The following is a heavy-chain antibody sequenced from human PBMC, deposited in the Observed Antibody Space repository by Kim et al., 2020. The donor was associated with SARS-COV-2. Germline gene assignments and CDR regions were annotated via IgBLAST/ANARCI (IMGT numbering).Heavy chain of an antibody. CDR2: IWYDGSNK. V-gene: IGHV3-33*06. CDR1: GFTFSSYG. J-gene: IGHJ6*02. CDR3: AKGRSALYVGGSDSGMDD. Sequence: GGSLRLSCAASGFTFSSYGMHWVRQAPGKGLEWVAVIWYDGSNKYYADSVKGRFTISRDNSKNTLYLQMNSQRAEDTAVYYCAKGRSALYVGGSDSGMDDLGQRTTVPLAS. D-gene: IGHD3-16*01.